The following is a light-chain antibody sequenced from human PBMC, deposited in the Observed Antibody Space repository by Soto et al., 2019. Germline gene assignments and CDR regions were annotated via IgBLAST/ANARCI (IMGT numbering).Light chain of an antibody. Sequence: EIVLTQSPGTLSLSPGERVTLSCRASESVSSNFLAWYQQKPGQAPRLLIYGASSRAAGIPDRFSGSGSGTDFTLTINRVEPEDVALYYCHQYGSPDTFGQETKLEIK. J-gene: IGKJ2*01. CDR3: HQYGSPDT. CDR2: GAS. V-gene: IGKV3-20*01. CDR1: ESVSSNF.